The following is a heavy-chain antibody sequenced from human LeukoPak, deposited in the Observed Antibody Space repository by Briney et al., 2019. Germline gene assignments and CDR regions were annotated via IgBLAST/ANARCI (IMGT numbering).Heavy chain of an antibody. Sequence: GGSLRLSCAASGFTFSSYGMHWVRQAPGKGLEWVAVISYDGSNKYYADSVKGRFTISRDNSKNTLYLQMNSLRAEDTAVYYCAKEYYPYSAYFDYWGQGTLVTVSS. J-gene: IGHJ4*02. D-gene: IGHD2-15*01. CDR2: ISYDGSNK. CDR3: AKEYYPYSAYFDY. CDR1: GFTFSSYG. V-gene: IGHV3-30*18.